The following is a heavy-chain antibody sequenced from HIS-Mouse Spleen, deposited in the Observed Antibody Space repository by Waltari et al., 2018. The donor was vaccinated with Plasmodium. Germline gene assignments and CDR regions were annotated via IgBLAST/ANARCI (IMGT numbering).Heavy chain of an antibody. CDR1: GSTSDDYA. J-gene: IGHJ6*02. V-gene: IGHV3-9*02. D-gene: IGHD2-15*01. Sequence: GGGLVQPGRSLRLSCAASGSTSDDYAMNWARPAPGKGLEWVSGIRWNSGSIGYADYVKGRFTISRDNAKNSLYLQMNSLRAEDTALYYCGKGILHYSGGSCALGLYYYDGMDVWGQGATVTVSS. CDR2: IRWNSGSI. CDR3: GKGILHYSGGSCALGLYYYDGMDV.